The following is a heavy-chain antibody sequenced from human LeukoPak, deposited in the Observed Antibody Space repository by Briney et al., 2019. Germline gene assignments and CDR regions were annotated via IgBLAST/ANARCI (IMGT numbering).Heavy chain of an antibody. V-gene: IGHV3-53*01. D-gene: IGHD3-9*01. CDR3: ARDGTYYDILTEDYYYYGMDV. Sequence: GGSLRLSCAASGFTVSSNYMSCVRQAPGKGLEWVSVIYSGGSTYYADSVKGRFTISRDNYKNTLYLQMNSLRAEDTAVYYCARDGTYYDILTEDYYYYGMDVWGQGTTVTVSS. CDR1: GFTVSSNY. J-gene: IGHJ6*02. CDR2: IYSGGST.